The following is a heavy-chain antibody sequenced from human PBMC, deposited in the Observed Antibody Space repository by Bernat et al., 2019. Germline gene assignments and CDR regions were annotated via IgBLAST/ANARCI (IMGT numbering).Heavy chain of an antibody. V-gene: IGHV3-30*18. CDR3: AKDTGVVAATAYYYGMDV. D-gene: IGHD2-15*01. CDR1: GFTFSSYG. CDR2: ISYDGSNK. Sequence: QVQLVESGGGVVQPGRSLRLSCAASGFTFSSYGMHWVRQAPGKGLEWVACISYDGSNKYSGDSVKGRLTISRDNSKNTMYLQMNSLRAEDTAVYYCAKDTGVVAATAYYYGMDVWGQGTTVTVSS. J-gene: IGHJ6*02.